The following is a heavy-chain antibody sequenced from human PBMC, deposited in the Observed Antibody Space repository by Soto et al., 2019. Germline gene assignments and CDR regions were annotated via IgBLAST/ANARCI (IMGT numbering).Heavy chain of an antibody. CDR2: IYYSGST. J-gene: IGHJ3*02. Sequence: QVQLQESGPGLVKPSQTLSLTCTVSGGSISSGDYYWSWIRQPPGKGLDWIGYIYYSGSTYYNPSLKSRVTLSVDTAKNQFSLKLSSVIAANTAGYYCASCRVGHAFDIWGQGTMVTVSS. CDR3: ASCRVGHAFDI. V-gene: IGHV4-30-4*01. CDR1: GGSISSGDYY.